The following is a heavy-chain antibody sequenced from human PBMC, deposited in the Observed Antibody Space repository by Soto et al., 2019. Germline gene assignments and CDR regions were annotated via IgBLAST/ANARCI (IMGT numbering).Heavy chain of an antibody. CDR1: GGSISSYY. CDR2: IYTSGST. J-gene: IGHJ5*02. Sequence: QVQLQESGPGLVKPSETLSLTCTVSGGSISSYYWSWIRQPAGKGLEWIGRIYTSGSTNYNPSLKSRVTMSVDTSKNQFSLKLSSVTAADTAVYYCARDHIGAVTTFFNWFDPWGQGTLVTVSS. CDR3: ARDHIGAVTTFFNWFDP. D-gene: IGHD4-17*01. V-gene: IGHV4-4*07.